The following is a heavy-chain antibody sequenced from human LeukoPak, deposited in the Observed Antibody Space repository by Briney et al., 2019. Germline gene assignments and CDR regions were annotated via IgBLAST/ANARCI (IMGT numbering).Heavy chain of an antibody. CDR3: AKGPVVTFDI. Sequence: GGSLRLSCAASGLTFSSYGMSWVRQAPGRGLEWVSAISTTGGTTYYADSVRGRFTISRDNSRNTLYLQMDSLRAEDTAIYYCAKGPVVTFDIWGQGTMVTVSS. D-gene: IGHD2-15*01. CDR2: ISTTGGTT. V-gene: IGHV3-23*01. J-gene: IGHJ3*02. CDR1: GLTFSSYG.